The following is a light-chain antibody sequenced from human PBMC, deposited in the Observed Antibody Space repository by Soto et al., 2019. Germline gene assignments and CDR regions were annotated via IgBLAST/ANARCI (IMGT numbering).Light chain of an antibody. CDR3: MQPLQSWT. CDR1: QSLLHSNGYNY. CDR2: LGS. V-gene: IGKV2-28*01. J-gene: IGKJ1*01. Sequence: DIVMTQSRLSLPVTPGEPASISCRSSQSLLHSNGYNYLDWYLQKPGQSPQLLIYLGSNRASGVPDRFSGSGSGTDFTLKISRVEAEDVGVYYCMQPLQSWTFGQGTKVDI.